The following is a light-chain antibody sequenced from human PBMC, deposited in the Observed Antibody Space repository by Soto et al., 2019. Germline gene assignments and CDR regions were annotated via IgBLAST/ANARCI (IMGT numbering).Light chain of an antibody. CDR3: QQRRNWLT. Sequence: EIVLTQSPATLSLSPGERATLSCRASQSVSSYLAWYQQKPGQAPRLLIYDASNRATGIPARFSGSGSGTDFTLTISSLEPEDFAVYYCQQRRNWLTSGGGTNVDIK. CDR1: QSVSSY. V-gene: IGKV3-11*01. J-gene: IGKJ4*01. CDR2: DAS.